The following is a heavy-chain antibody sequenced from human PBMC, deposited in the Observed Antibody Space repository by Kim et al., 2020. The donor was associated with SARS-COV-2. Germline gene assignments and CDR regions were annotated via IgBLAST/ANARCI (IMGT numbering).Heavy chain of an antibody. Sequence: GGSLRLSCAASGFTFSSYAMSWVRQAPGKGLEWVSAISGSGGSTYYADSVKGRFTISRDNSKNTLYLQMNSLRAEDTAVYYRAKDKFVPAWFGEFLTLFDYWGQGTLVTVSS. V-gene: IGHV3-23*01. D-gene: IGHD3-10*01. J-gene: IGHJ4*02. CDR1: GFTFSSYA. CDR2: ISGSGGST. CDR3: AKDKFVPAWFGEFLTLFDY.